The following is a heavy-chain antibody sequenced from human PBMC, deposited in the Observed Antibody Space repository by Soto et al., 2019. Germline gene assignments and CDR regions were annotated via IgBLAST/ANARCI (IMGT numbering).Heavy chain of an antibody. D-gene: IGHD5-12*01. CDR1: GFTFSSYS. Sequence: PGGSLRLSCAASGFTFSSYSMNWVRQAPGKGLEWVSSISSSSSYIYYADSVKGRFTISRDNAKNSLYQQMNSLRAEDTAVYYCARAIVATITGYYYYGMDVWGQGTTVTVSS. CDR2: ISSSSSYI. CDR3: ARAIVATITGYYYYGMDV. V-gene: IGHV3-21*01. J-gene: IGHJ6*02.